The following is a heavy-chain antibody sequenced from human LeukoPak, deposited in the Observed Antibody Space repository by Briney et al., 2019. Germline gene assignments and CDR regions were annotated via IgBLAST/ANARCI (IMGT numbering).Heavy chain of an antibody. V-gene: IGHV4-38-2*02. CDR1: GYSISSGYY. CDR3: ATEELTFYYDTGGYYSGGYYFDY. CDR2: IYHRGST. D-gene: IGHD3-22*01. Sequence: SETLSLTCTVSGYSISSGYYWGWIRQPPGKGLAWIRSIYHRGSTYYNPSLKSRDTISVDASKNQFYLKMNSVTAADTAVFYCATEELTFYYDTGGYYSGGYYFDYWGQGTLVTVSS. J-gene: IGHJ4*02.